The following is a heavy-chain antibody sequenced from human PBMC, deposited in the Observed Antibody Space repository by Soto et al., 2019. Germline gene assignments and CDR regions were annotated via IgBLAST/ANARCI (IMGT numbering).Heavy chain of an antibody. CDR2: IYHSGST. D-gene: IGHD2-2*01. Sequence: PSETLSLTCAVSGGSISSGGFSWIWIRQPPGKGLEWIGYIYHSGSTYYNPSLKSRVTISVDRSKNQFSLKLSSVTAADTAVYYCARVPDRWGQGTLVTSPQ. CDR1: GGSISSGGFS. V-gene: IGHV4-30-2*01. J-gene: IGHJ5*02. CDR3: ARVPDR.